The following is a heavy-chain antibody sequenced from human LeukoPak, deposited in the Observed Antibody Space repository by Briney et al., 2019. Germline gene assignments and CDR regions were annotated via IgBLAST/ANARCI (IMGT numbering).Heavy chain of an antibody. CDR1: NYSIINSLY. Sequence: PSEPLSLTCRGSNYSIINSLYWGWLRQPPGKGLEWIGSIYRSGSTFYNPPLKSRVTISLDTSKNQFSLKLSSVTAADTAVYFCARGTYGYYMDVWGKGTTVTVSS. CDR3: ARGTYGYYMDV. V-gene: IGHV4-38-2*02. D-gene: IGHD4-17*01. J-gene: IGHJ6*03. CDR2: IYRSGST.